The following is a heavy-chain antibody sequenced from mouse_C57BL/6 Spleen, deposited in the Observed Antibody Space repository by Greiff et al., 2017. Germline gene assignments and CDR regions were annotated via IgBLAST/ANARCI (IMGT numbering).Heavy chain of an antibody. CDR2: ISSGGDYI. Sequence: DVMLVESGEGLVKPGGSLKLSCAASGFTFSSYAMSWVRQTPEKRLEWVAYISSGGDYIYYADTVKGRFTISRDNARNTLYLQMSSLKSEDTAMYYCTRDHSSGPFAYWGQGTLVTVSA. J-gene: IGHJ3*01. CDR3: TRDHSSGPFAY. D-gene: IGHD3-2*02. V-gene: IGHV5-9-1*02. CDR1: GFTFSSYA.